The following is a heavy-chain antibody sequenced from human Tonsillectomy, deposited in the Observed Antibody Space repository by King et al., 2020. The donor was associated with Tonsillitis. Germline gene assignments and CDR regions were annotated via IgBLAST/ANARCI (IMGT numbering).Heavy chain of an antibody. J-gene: IGHJ6*03. V-gene: IGHV4-39*01. D-gene: IGHD2-8*01. CDR2: IYYSGST. Sequence: LQLQESGPGLVKPSETLSLTCTVSGGSISSSSYFWGWIRQPPGKGLEWIGRIYYSGSTYYNPSLKSRVTISVDTSKNQFSLKLSSVTAPDTAVYYCARVTDIVLMVDYYMDVWGKGTTVTVSS. CDR3: ARVTDIVLMVDYYMDV. CDR1: GGSISSSSYF.